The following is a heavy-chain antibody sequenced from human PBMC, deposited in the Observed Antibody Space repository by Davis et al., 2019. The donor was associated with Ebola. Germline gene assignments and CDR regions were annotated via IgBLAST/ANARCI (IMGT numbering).Heavy chain of an antibody. CDR2: INPNSGGT. V-gene: IGHV1-2*02. Sequence: ASVKVSCKASRYTFTGYYMHWVRQAPGQGLEWMGWINPNSGGTNYAQKFQGRVTMTRDTSISTAYMELSRLRSDDTAVYYCAIPGPYYYGSGSYMENWFDPWGQGTLVTVSS. J-gene: IGHJ5*02. CDR1: RYTFTGYY. D-gene: IGHD3-10*01. CDR3: AIPGPYYYGSGSYMENWFDP.